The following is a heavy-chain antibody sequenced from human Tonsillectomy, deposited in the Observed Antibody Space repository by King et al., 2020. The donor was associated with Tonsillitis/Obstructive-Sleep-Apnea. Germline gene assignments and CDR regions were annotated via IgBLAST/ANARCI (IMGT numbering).Heavy chain of an antibody. J-gene: IGHJ5*02. D-gene: IGHD2-2*01. Sequence: VQLVESGAEVKKSGESLKISCKASGYSFTSYWIGWVRQMPGKGLEWVGFIRPGDSDTRYRPSFQGQVTISADKSINTAYLQWSSLKASDTAMYYCTRGDIVVLPGASYNWFDAWGQGTPVTVSS. CDR1: GYSFTSYW. V-gene: IGHV5-51*01. CDR3: TRGDIVVLPGASYNWFDA. CDR2: IRPGDSDT.